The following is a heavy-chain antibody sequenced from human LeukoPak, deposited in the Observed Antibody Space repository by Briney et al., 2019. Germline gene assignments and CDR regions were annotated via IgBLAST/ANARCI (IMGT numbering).Heavy chain of an antibody. Sequence: AGSLRLSCAASGFTFSSYEMNWVRQAPGKGLERVSYISSSGSTIYYADSVKGRFTISRDNAKNSLYLQMNSLRAEDTAVYYCARGQQWLVGNWFDPWGQGTLVTVSS. D-gene: IGHD6-19*01. CDR3: ARGQQWLVGNWFDP. CDR2: ISSSGSTI. CDR1: GFTFSSYE. J-gene: IGHJ5*02. V-gene: IGHV3-48*03.